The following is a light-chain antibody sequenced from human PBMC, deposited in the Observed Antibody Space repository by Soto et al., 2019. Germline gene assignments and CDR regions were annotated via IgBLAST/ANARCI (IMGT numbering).Light chain of an antibody. CDR1: SSDVGGYNY. Sequence: QSVLTQPASVSGSPGQSITISCTGTSSDVGGYNYVSWYQQHPGKAPKLMIYDVSSRPSGVSNRFSGSKSGNTASLTISGLQAEDEADYYCSSYTSSSPHVVFGGGTKLTVL. J-gene: IGLJ2*01. CDR3: SSYTSSSPHVV. V-gene: IGLV2-14*01. CDR2: DVS.